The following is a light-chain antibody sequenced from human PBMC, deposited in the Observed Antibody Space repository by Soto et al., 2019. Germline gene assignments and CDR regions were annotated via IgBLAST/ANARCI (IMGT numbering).Light chain of an antibody. Sequence: QSALTQPASVSGSPGQSITISCTGTSSDVGRYNDVSWYQQYPGKAPKLMIYGVSNRPSGVSNRFSGSKSGNTASLTISGLQAEDEADYYCNSYAGTSYVFGTGTKLTVL. J-gene: IGLJ1*01. CDR2: GVS. CDR1: SSDVGRYND. CDR3: NSYAGTSYV. V-gene: IGLV2-14*01.